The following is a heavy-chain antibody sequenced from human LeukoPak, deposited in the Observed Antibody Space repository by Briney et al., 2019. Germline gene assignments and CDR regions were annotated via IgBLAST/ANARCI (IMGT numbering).Heavy chain of an antibody. D-gene: IGHD6-19*01. Sequence: ASVKVSCKASAYTLTGYFMHWVRQAPGQGLKWMGWINPDSGGTNYAQKFQGRVTMTRDTSISTAYMEVSRLRSDDTAVYYCAREGSGWYGNFDYWGQGTLVTVSS. CDR3: AREGSGWYGNFDY. V-gene: IGHV1-2*02. CDR2: INPDSGGT. J-gene: IGHJ4*02. CDR1: AYTLTGYF.